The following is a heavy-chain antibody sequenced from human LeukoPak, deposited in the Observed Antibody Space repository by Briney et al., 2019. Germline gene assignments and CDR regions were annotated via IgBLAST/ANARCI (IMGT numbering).Heavy chain of an antibody. CDR3: ASNYYDSSGYYYG. J-gene: IGHJ4*02. CDR2: ISSSSSYI. D-gene: IGHD3-22*01. Sequence: GGSLRLSCAASGFTFSSYSMNWVRQAPGKGLEWVSSISSSSSYIYYADSVKGRFTISRDNAKNSLYLQMNSLRAEDTAVYYCASNYYDSSGYYYGWGQGTLVTVSS. CDR1: GFTFSSYS. V-gene: IGHV3-21*01.